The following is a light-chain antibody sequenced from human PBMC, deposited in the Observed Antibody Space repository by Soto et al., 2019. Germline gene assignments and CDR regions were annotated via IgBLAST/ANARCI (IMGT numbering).Light chain of an antibody. CDR1: QSVTIK. V-gene: IGKV3-11*01. CDR2: DAS. J-gene: IGKJ4*01. Sequence: VVSQSAAALSLSPGERATLSCRASQSVTIKLAWYQQKPGQAPRLLIYDASTRATGIPARFSGSGSGTDFTLTISSLEPEDVAVYFCQQRRRWPLTFGEGTKVDI. CDR3: QQRRRWPLT.